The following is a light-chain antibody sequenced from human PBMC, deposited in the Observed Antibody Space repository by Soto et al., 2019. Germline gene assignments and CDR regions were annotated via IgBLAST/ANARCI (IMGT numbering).Light chain of an antibody. Sequence: EIVLTQSPGTLSLSPGERATLSCRASQSVSSSYLAWYQQKPGQPPRLLIYGASSRATCIPDRFSGSGSGTDFTLTISRLEPEDFAVYYCQQYDGTPPYTFGQGTRLEIK. CDR2: GAS. CDR1: QSVSSSY. CDR3: QQYDGTPPYT. V-gene: IGKV3-20*01. J-gene: IGKJ5*01.